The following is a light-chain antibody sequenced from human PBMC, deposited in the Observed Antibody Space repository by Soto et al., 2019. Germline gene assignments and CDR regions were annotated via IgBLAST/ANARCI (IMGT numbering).Light chain of an antibody. CDR2: GAS. J-gene: IGKJ1*01. V-gene: IGKV3-20*01. CDR3: QQYGSSGT. CDR1: QSVSSY. Sequence: EIVLTQSPATLSLSPGEGATLSCRASQSVSSYLAWYRQKPGQAPRLLIYGASIRATGIPDRFSGSGSGTDFTLTISRLEPEDFAVYYCQQYGSSGTFGQGTKVDI.